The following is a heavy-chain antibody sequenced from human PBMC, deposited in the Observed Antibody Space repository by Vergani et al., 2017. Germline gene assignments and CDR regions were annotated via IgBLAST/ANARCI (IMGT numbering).Heavy chain of an antibody. D-gene: IGHD5-24*01. V-gene: IGHV1-18*01. CDR3: AREKRRDGYNTPKCDY. Sequence: QVQLVQSGAEVKKPGASVMVSCKASGYTFTSYGISWVRQAPGQGLEWMGWISAYNGNTNYAQKLQGRVTMTTDTSTSTAYMELRSLRSDDTAVYYCAREKRRDGYNTPKCDYWGQGTLVTVSS. CDR1: GYTFTSYG. J-gene: IGHJ4*02. CDR2: ISAYNGNT.